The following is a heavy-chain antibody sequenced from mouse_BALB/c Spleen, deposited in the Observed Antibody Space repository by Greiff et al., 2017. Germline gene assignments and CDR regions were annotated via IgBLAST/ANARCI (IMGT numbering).Heavy chain of an antibody. CDR2: ISSGSSTI. CDR1: GFTFSSFG. D-gene: IGHD2-4*01. V-gene: IGHV5-17*02. CDR3: AREDYDYDAFAY. Sequence: EVQRVESGGGLVQPGGSRKLSCAASGFTFSSFGMHWVRQAPEKGLEWVAYISSGSSTIYYADTVKGRFTISRDNPKNTLFLQMTSLRSEDTAMYYCAREDYDYDAFAYWGQGTLVTVSA. J-gene: IGHJ3*01.